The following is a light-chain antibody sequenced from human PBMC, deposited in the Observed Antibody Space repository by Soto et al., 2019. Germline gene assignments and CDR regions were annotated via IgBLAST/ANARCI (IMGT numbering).Light chain of an antibody. Sequence: QSVLTQPPSVSGAPGQRVTISGTGSSSNIGAGYDVHWYQQIPGTAPKLLIYLNNNRPSGVPDRFSGSKSGTSASLAITGLQAEDEADYYCQSYDSSLSAWVFGGGTKVTVL. V-gene: IGLV1-40*01. CDR3: QSYDSSLSAWV. CDR1: SSNIGAGYD. CDR2: LNN. J-gene: IGLJ3*02.